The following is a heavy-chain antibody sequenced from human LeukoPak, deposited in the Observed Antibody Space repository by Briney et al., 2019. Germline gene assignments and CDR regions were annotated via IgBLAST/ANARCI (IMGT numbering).Heavy chain of an antibody. CDR1: GGSFSGYY. V-gene: IGHV4-34*01. D-gene: IGHD3-10*01. Sequence: SETLSLTCAVYGGSFSGYYWSWIRQPPGKGLEWIGEINHSGSTNYNPSLKSRVTISLDTSKNQFSLKLSSVTAADTAVYYCASCPWFGEDVGYWGQGTLVTVSS. CDR2: INHSGST. CDR3: ASCPWFGEDVGY. J-gene: IGHJ4*02.